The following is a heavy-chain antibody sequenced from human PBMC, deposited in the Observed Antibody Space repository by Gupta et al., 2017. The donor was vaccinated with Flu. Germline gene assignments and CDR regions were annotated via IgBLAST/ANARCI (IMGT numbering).Heavy chain of an antibody. V-gene: IGHV3-23*01. CDR3: AKDEYGCYYGLLDA. CDR1: GFTFSSHA. CDR2: IRRSGDRK. D-gene: IGHD1-26*01. Sequence: QLFEAVGGLVQPSGALGLSWAASGFTFSSHAMSWVRQSPGKGLDGGSAIRRSGDRKSYADAGKCRFTMSRDNSKQTRNLHMQSMRGAETGVYYCAKDEYGCYYGLLDAWGQGTMVTVSS. J-gene: IGHJ5*02.